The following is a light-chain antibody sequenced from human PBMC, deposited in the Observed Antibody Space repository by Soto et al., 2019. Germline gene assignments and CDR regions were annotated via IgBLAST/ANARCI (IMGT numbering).Light chain of an antibody. CDR3: CSYAGSSTFVV. CDR1: SSVVGRYNL. CDR2: EVT. J-gene: IGLJ2*01. Sequence: QSALTQPASVSGSPGQSITISCTGTSSVVGRYNLVSWYQQHPGKAPQLMIFEVTKRPSGVSTRFSGSKSDNTASLTISGLLAADEADYYCCSYAGSSTFVVFGGGTKLTVL. V-gene: IGLV2-23*02.